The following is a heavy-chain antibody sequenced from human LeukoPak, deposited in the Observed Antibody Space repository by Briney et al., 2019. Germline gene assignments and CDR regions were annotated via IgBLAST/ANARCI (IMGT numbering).Heavy chain of an antibody. Sequence: SETLSLTCTVSGGSISSYYWSWIRRPPGKGLEWIGHINYSGSTDYNPSLRSRVTISVDTSKNQFSLKLSSVTAADTAVYYCARYGMTTVTPWGFDYWGQGTLVTVSS. J-gene: IGHJ4*02. CDR1: GGSISSYY. CDR3: ARYGMTTVTPWGFDY. D-gene: IGHD4-17*01. CDR2: INYSGST. V-gene: IGHV4-59*01.